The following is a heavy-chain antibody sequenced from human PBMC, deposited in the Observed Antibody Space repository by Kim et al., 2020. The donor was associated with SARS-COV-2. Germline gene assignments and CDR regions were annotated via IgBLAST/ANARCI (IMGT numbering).Heavy chain of an antibody. J-gene: IGHJ4*02. D-gene: IGHD3-22*01. CDR3: ARGGYYDSSGYIPY. CDR1: GFTFSSYA. CDR2: ISYDENNK. Sequence: GGSLRLSCVASGFTFSSYAMHWVRQAPGKGLEWVAVISYDENNKFYADSVKGRFTMSRDSSKNTMYLHMNSLRAEDTAVYYCARGGYYDSSGYIPYWGQGTLVTVSS. V-gene: IGHV3-30*04.